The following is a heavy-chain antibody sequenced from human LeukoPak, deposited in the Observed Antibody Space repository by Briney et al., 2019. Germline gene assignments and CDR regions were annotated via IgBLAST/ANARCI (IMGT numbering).Heavy chain of an antibody. Sequence: GASVKVSCKASGYTFTCYYMHWLRQAPGQGLEWMAWVNPNSGGTRVAQKFQNRVTLTRDTSITTAYMELSGLTPDDTAVYYCVRHMGNTGYFDYWGQGALVTVSS. J-gene: IGHJ4*02. D-gene: IGHD1-26*01. CDR2: VNPNSGGT. V-gene: IGHV1-2*02. CDR3: VRHMGNTGYFDY. CDR1: GYTFTCYY.